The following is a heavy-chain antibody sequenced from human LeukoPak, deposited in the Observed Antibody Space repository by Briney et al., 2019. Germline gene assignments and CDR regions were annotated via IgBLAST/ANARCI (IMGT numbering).Heavy chain of an antibody. V-gene: IGHV1-2*02. CDR1: GYTFTGYY. CDR3: ARAPYLSGSYYYFDY. Sequence: ASVKVSCKASGYTFTGYYMHWVRQAPGQGLEWMGWINPNSGGTNYAQKFQGRVTITRDTSISTAYMELSRLRSDDTAVYYCARAPYLSGSYYYFDYWGQGTLVTVSS. D-gene: IGHD1-26*01. J-gene: IGHJ4*02. CDR2: INPNSGGT.